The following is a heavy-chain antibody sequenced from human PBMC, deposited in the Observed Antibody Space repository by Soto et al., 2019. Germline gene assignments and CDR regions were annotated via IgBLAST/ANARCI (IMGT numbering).Heavy chain of an antibody. D-gene: IGHD5-18*01. V-gene: IGHV4-59*08. CDR3: ATATFQVPFDP. J-gene: IGHJ5*02. CDR2: IYYSRST. CDR1: GGSISSYY. Sequence: SETLSLTCTVSGGSISSYYWSWIRQPPGKGLEWIGYIYYSRSTNYNPSLKSRVTISVDRSKNQFSLKLSSVTAADTAVYYCATATFQVPFDPWGQGTLVTVSS.